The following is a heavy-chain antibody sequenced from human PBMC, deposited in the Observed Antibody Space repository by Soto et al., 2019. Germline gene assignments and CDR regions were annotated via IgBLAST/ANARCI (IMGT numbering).Heavy chain of an antibody. CDR2: ISYDGSNK. D-gene: IGHD5-18*01. CDR1: GFTFSSYG. V-gene: IGHV3-30*18. CDR3: AKDGVDTANPHFDY. J-gene: IGHJ4*02. Sequence: QVQLVESGGGVVQPGRSLRLSCAASGFTFSSYGMHWVRQAPGKGLEWVAVISYDGSNKDYADSVKGRFTISRDNSKNTLYLQMNSLRAEDTAVYYCAKDGVDTANPHFDYWGQGTLVTVSS.